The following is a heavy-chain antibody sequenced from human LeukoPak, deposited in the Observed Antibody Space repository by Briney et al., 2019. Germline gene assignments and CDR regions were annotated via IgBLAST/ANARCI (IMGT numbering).Heavy chain of an antibody. CDR1: GFTFSSYW. CDR2: IKQDESQK. D-gene: IGHD1-1*01. Sequence: GGSLRLSCAASGFTFSSYWMSWVRQAPGKGLEWVANIKQDESQKYYVDSLKGRFTISRDNAKNSLYLQMNSLRAEDTAVYYCARDKIEGPTKLDYWGQGILVTVSS. CDR3: ARDKIEGPTKLDY. J-gene: IGHJ4*02. V-gene: IGHV3-7*01.